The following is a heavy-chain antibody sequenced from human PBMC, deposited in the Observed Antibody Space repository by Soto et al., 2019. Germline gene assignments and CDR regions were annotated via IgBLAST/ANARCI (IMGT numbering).Heavy chain of an antibody. CDR3: AIEGYYYDSGGLDAFDM. CDR1: GGSISSSSYY. CDR2: FHYSGST. J-gene: IGHJ3*02. Sequence: PSETLSLTCTVSGGSISSSSYYWGWIRQHPGKGLEWTGYFHYSGSTKYNPSIKSRVTILEDTSKNEFSLKLSSVTAADTAGCDCAIEGYYYDSGGLDAFDMWGQGTMVTISS. D-gene: IGHD3-22*01. V-gene: IGHV4-61*01.